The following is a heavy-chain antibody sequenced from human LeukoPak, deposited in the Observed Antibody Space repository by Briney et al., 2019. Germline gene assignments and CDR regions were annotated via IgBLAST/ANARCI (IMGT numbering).Heavy chain of an antibody. CDR2: IYYSGST. CDR1: GGSLSSYF. CDR3: ARQPSSRFTSFDS. V-gene: IGHV4-59*08. Sequence: SETLSLTCTVSGGSLSSYFWSWIRQPPGKGLEWIAYIYYSGSTNYNPSLKSRVTISVDTSKNQFSLKLSSVTAADTAVYHCARQPSSRFTSFDSWGQGTLVTVSS. D-gene: IGHD6-13*01. J-gene: IGHJ4*02.